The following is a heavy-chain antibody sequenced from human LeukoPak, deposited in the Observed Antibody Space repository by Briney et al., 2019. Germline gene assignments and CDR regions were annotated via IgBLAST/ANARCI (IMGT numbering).Heavy chain of an antibody. V-gene: IGHV7-4-1*02. CDR3: ETWESSSSSWFDP. CDR2: INTNTGNP. Sequence: ASVKVSCKASGYTFTSYAMNWVRQAPGQGLEWMGWINTNTGNPTYAQGFTGRFVFSWDTSVSTAYLQISSLKADDTAVYYCETWESSSSSWFDPWGQGTLVTVSS. D-gene: IGHD6-6*01. J-gene: IGHJ5*02. CDR1: GYTFTSYA.